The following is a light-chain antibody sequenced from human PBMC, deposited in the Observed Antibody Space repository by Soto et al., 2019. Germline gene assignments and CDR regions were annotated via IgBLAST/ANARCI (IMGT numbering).Light chain of an antibody. Sequence: EIVMTQSPATLSVSPGERATLSCRASQSVTKLAWYQQKPGQAPGLLIYGVSTRATGTPARFSGSGSGTDFTLTISSLQSEDFAVYYCQQYNNWPPVAFGGGTKVEIK. V-gene: IGKV3D-15*01. CDR2: GVS. J-gene: IGKJ4*01. CDR1: QSVTK. CDR3: QQYNNWPPVA.